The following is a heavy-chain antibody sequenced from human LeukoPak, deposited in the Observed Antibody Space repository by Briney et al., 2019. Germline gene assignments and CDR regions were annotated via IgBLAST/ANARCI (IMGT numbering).Heavy chain of an antibody. J-gene: IGHJ4*02. CDR3: ARRDSSSWSSFDY. Sequence: PSETLSLTCTVSGGSISSYYWSWIRQPPGKGLEWIGYIYYSGSTNYNPSLKSRVTMSVDTSKNQFSLKLSSVTAADTAGYYCARRDSSSWSSFDYWGQGTLVTVSS. D-gene: IGHD6-13*01. CDR1: GGSISSYY. CDR2: IYYSGST. V-gene: IGHV4-59*08.